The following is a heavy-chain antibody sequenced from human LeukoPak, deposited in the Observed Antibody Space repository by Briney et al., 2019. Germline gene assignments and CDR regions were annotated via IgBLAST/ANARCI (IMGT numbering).Heavy chain of an antibody. CDR3: ARDTSGSYPTA. V-gene: IGHV3-53*01. Sequence: GGSLRLSCAASGFTVSSNYMSWVRQAPGKGLEWVSVIYSGGSTYYADSVKGRFTISRDNSKNTLYLQVNSLRAEDTAVYYCARDTSGSYPTAWGQGTLVTVSS. D-gene: IGHD3-10*01. J-gene: IGHJ4*02. CDR2: IYSGGST. CDR1: GFTVSSNY.